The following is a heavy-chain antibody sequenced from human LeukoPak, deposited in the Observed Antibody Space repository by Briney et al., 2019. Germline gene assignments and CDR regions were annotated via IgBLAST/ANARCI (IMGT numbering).Heavy chain of an antibody. D-gene: IGHD4-23*01. CDR3: ARGHDIGGNSARRAFDI. CDR1: GFTFSTYA. Sequence: GGSLRLYCAASGFTFSTYAMSRVRQAPGKGLEWVSAIRSSGGSTYCADSVKGRFTISRDNSKNTLYLQMNSLRAEDTALYYCARGHDIGGNSARRAFDIWGQGTMVPVSS. J-gene: IGHJ3*02. V-gene: IGHV3-23*01. CDR2: IRSSGGST.